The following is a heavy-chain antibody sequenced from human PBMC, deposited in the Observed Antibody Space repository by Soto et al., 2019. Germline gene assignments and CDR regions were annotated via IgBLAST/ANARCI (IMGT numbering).Heavy chain of an antibody. Sequence: GASVKVSCKASGYTFTNYGISWVRQAPGQGLEWMGWISAYNGNTKYAQKLQGRVTMTTDTSKNHVSLKLSSVTAADTAVYYCARAGGLGAVAVDYWGQGTLVTVSS. V-gene: IGHV1-18*01. CDR3: ARAGGLGAVAVDY. CDR2: ISAYNGNT. J-gene: IGHJ4*02. CDR1: GYTFTNYG. D-gene: IGHD6-19*01.